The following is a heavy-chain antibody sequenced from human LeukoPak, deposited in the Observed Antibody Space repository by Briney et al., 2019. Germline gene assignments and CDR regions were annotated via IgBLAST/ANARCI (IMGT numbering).Heavy chain of an antibody. Sequence: RTGGSLRLSCAASGFTFSSYAIHWVRQAPGKGLEWVAIISYDGSSKYYADSVKGRFTISRDNSKNTLYLQMNSLRAEVTAVYYCVVTDYGDYWGQGTLVTVSS. CDR2: ISYDGSSK. V-gene: IGHV3-30*04. CDR1: GFTFSSYA. CDR3: VVTDYGDY. D-gene: IGHD4-17*01. J-gene: IGHJ4*02.